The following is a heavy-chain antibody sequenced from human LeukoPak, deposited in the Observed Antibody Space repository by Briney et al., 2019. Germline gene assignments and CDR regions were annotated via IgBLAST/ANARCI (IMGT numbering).Heavy chain of an antibody. CDR2: ISSSSSYI. Sequence: NPGGSLRLSCAASGFTFSSYSMNWVRQAPGKGLEWVSSISSSSSYIYYADSVKGRFTISRDNAKNSLYLQMNSLRAEDTAVYYCARVQGQSIAPTLDYWGQGTLVTVSS. J-gene: IGHJ4*02. CDR3: ARVQGQSIAPTLDY. D-gene: IGHD6-6*01. CDR1: GFTFSSYS. V-gene: IGHV3-21*01.